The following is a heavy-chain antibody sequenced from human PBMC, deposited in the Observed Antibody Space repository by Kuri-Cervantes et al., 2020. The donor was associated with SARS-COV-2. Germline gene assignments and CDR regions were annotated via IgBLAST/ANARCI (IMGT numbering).Heavy chain of an antibody. D-gene: IGHD2-2*02. CDR3: ARGMDIVVVPAAIEGGGWYYYMDV. CDR1: GYTFTGYY. V-gene: IGHV1-2*02. CDR2: TNPNSGGT. Sequence: ASVKVSCKASGYTFTGYYMHWVRQAPGQGLEWMGWTNPNSGGTNYAQKFQGRVTMTRDTSISTAYMELSSLRSEDTAVYYCARGMDIVVVPAAIEGGGWYYYMDVWGKGTTVTVSS. J-gene: IGHJ6*03.